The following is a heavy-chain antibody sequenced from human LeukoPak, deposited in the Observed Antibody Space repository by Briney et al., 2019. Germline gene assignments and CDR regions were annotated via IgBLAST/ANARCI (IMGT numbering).Heavy chain of an antibody. CDR3: ARESESPTVYYYYYMDV. V-gene: IGHV4-39*07. J-gene: IGHJ6*03. CDR2: IYYSGST. D-gene: IGHD4-17*01. CDR1: GGSISSNSYY. Sequence: SETLSLTCTVSGGSISSNSYYWGWIRQPPGKGLEWIGSIYYSGSTYYNPSLKSRVTISVDTSKNQFSLKLSSVTAADTAVYYCARESESPTVYYYYYMDVWGKGTTVTVSS.